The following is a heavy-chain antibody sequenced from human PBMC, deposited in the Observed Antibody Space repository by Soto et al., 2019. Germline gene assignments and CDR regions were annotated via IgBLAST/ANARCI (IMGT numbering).Heavy chain of an antibody. Sequence: GGSLRLSCAASGFTVSSNYMSWVRQAPGKGLEWVSVIYSGGNTFYANSVKGRFTISRDNSKNTLYLQMNSLRVEDTALYYCARTEEFRPSFNSYSYDMDVWGQGTTVTVSS. CDR3: ARTEEFRPSFNSYSYDMDV. V-gene: IGHV3-53*01. J-gene: IGHJ6*02. CDR1: GFTVSSNY. CDR2: IYSGGNT.